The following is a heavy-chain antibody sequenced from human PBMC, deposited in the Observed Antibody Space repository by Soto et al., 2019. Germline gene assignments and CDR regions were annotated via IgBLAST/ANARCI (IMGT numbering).Heavy chain of an antibody. V-gene: IGHV3-9*01. CDR3: AKDAIHVLLGYTYGAGGMDV. CDR2: IRWNSGDI. J-gene: IGHJ6*02. CDR1: GFTLDDYA. Sequence: EVQLVESGGDLVQPGRSLRLSCAASGFTLDDYAMHWVRLAPGKGLEWFSGIRWNSGDIYYADSVKGRFTISRDNAKNSLYLQMNSLRPDDTAMYYCAKDAIHVLLGYTYGAGGMDVWGQGTTVTVSS. D-gene: IGHD5-18*01.